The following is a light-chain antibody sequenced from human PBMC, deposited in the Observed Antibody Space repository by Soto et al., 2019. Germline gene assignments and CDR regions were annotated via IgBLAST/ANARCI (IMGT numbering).Light chain of an antibody. J-gene: IGKJ4*01. CDR2: GAS. V-gene: IGKV3-15*01. CDR1: QSVSSN. CDR3: QQYNNWPRAT. Sequence: EIVMTQSPATLSVPPGERATLSCRASQSVSSNLAWYQQKPGQAPRLLIYGASTRATGIPARFSGSGSGTEFTLTISSLQSEDFGVYYCQQYNNWPRATFGGGTKVDIK.